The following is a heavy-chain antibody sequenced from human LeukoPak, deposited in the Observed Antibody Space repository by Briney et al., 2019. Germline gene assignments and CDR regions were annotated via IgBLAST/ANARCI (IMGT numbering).Heavy chain of an antibody. V-gene: IGHV1-2*02. J-gene: IGHJ4*02. CDR1: GYTFTGYY. CDR2: INPNSGGT. Sequence: GASVRVSCKASGYTFTGYYMHWVRQAPGQGLEWMGWINPNSGGTNYAQKFQGRVTMTRDTSISTAYMELSRLRSDDTAVYYCARPYYYDSSGYYSYWGQGTLVTVSS. D-gene: IGHD3-22*01. CDR3: ARPYYYDSSGYYSY.